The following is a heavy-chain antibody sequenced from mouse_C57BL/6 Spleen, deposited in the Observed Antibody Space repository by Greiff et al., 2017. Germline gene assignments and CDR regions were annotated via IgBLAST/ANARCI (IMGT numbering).Heavy chain of an antibody. Sequence: QVHVKQSGAELVKPGASVKMSCKASGYTFTSYWITWVKQRPGQGLEWIGDIYPGSGSTNYNEKFKSKATLTVDTSSSTAYMQLSSLTSEDSAVYYCARVLLRWYFDVWGTGTTVTVSS. CDR1: GYTFTSYW. CDR3: ARVLLRWYFDV. V-gene: IGHV1-55*01. CDR2: IYPGSGST. J-gene: IGHJ1*03. D-gene: IGHD2-12*01.